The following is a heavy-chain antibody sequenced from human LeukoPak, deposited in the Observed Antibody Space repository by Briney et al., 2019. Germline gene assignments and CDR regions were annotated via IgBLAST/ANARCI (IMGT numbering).Heavy chain of an antibody. J-gene: IGHJ6*02. CDR3: ARDAKAAANRDYYYYGMDV. CDR2: ISSSSSTI. CDR1: GSTFSSYS. D-gene: IGHD6-25*01. V-gene: IGHV3-21*04. Sequence: PGGSLRLSCAASGSTFSSYSMNWVRQAPGKGLEWVSSISSSSSTIYYADSVKGRFTISRDNAKNSLYLQMNSLTVEDTAVYYCARDAKAAANRDYYYYGMDVWGQGTTVTVSS.